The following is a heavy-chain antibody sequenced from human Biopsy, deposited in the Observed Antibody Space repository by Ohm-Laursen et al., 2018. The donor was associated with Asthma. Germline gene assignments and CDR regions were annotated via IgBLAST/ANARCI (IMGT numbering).Heavy chain of an antibody. Sequence: SLRLSCAASGFTSSSYYMHWVRQAPGKGLVWVSNIKSDGSSTSYADSVKGRFTISRDNAKHTVYLQMNNLRAEDTAVYYCASELGIGYWGQGILVTVSS. J-gene: IGHJ4*02. CDR2: IKSDGSST. CDR3: ASELGIGY. V-gene: IGHV3-74*01. CDR1: GFTSSSYY. D-gene: IGHD7-27*01.